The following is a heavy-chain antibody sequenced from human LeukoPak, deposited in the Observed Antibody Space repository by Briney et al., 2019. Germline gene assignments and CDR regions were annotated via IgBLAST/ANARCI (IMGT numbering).Heavy chain of an antibody. CDR1: GYSISSGYY. Sequence: PSETLSLTCTVSGYSISSGYYWGWIRQPPGKGLEWIGSIYHSGSTYYNPSLKSRVTISVDTSKNQFSLKLSSVTAADTAVYYCAREGMARGFGGNNWGQGTLVTVSS. J-gene: IGHJ4*02. CDR2: IYHSGST. D-gene: IGHD3-10*01. CDR3: AREGMARGFGGNN. V-gene: IGHV4-38-2*02.